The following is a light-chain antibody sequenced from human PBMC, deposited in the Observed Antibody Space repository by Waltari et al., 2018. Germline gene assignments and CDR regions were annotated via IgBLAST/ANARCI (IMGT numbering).Light chain of an antibody. CDR3: HSRKGSENQVV. Sequence: SSELTQGPAVSVALGQTVKITCQGDSLRTSYASWYQVKPGQAPILVLFGKEKRPSGIPDRISGYSSGTTSSLTITGTQAEDEADYYCHSRKGSENQVVFGGGTKLTIL. CDR1: SLRTSY. CDR2: GKE. V-gene: IGLV3-19*01. J-gene: IGLJ3*02.